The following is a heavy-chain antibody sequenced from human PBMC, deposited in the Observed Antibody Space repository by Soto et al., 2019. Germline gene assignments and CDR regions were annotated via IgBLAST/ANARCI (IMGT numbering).Heavy chain of an antibody. CDR2: ISSSSSTI. CDR3: ARGGGGSCYY. V-gene: IGHV3-48*01. CDR1: GFTFSSYS. J-gene: IGHJ4*02. D-gene: IGHD2-15*01. Sequence: EVQLVESGGGSVQPGGSLRLSCAASGFTFSSYSMNWVRQAPGKGLEWVSYISSSSSTIYYADSVKGRFTISRDNAKNSLYLQMNSLRAEDTAVYYCARGGGGSCYYWGQGTLVTVSS.